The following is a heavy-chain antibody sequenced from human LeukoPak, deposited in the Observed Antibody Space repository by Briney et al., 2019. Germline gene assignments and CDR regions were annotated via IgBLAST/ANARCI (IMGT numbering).Heavy chain of an antibody. D-gene: IGHD2-15*01. Sequence: GGSLRLSCAASGFTFSHAWMSWVRQAPGKGLEWVSAISGSGGSTYYADSVKGRFTISRDNSKNTLYLQMNSLRAEDTAVYYCAKGRDYSSFFDYWGQGTLVTVSS. CDR3: AKGRDYSSFFDY. CDR2: ISGSGGST. V-gene: IGHV3-23*01. J-gene: IGHJ4*02. CDR1: GFTFSHAW.